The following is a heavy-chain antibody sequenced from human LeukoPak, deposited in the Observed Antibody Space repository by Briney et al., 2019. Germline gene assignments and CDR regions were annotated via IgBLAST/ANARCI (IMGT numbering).Heavy chain of an antibody. D-gene: IGHD2-15*01. CDR1: GGSISSGSYY. CDR2: IYTSGST. CDR3: ARGCSGGSCYKQNWFDP. J-gene: IGHJ5*02. V-gene: IGHV4-61*02. Sequence: SQTLSLTCTVSGGSISSGSYYWSWIRQPAGKGLEWIGRIYTSGSTNYNPPLKSRVTISVDTSKNQFSLKLSSVTAADTAVYYCARGCSGGSCYKQNWFDPWGQGTLVTVSS.